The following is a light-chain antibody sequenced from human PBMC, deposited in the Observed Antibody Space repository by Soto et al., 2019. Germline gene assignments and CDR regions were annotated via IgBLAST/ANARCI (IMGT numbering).Light chain of an antibody. V-gene: IGLV2-14*01. CDR1: SSDVGGYNY. Sequence: QSVLTQPASVSGSPGQSITISCIGTSSDVGGYNYVSWYQQHPGKDPKLMIYEVRNRPSGVSNRFSGSKSGNTASLTISGLQAEDEADYYCSSYTSSSTVLFGGGTKLTVL. J-gene: IGLJ2*01. CDR3: SSYTSSSTVL. CDR2: EVR.